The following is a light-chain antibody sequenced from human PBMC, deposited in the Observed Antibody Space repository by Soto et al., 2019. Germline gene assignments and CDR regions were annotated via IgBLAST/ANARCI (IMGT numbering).Light chain of an antibody. V-gene: IGLV2-14*01. Sequence: QPVLTQPASVSGSPGQSITISCTGTSSDVGGYNYVSWYQQHPGKAPKLMIYDVSNRPSGVSNRFSGSKSGNTASLTISGLQAEDEADYYCSSYTSSSTLAVFGTGTKVTVL. CDR3: SSYTSSSTLAV. CDR1: SSDVGGYNY. CDR2: DVS. J-gene: IGLJ1*01.